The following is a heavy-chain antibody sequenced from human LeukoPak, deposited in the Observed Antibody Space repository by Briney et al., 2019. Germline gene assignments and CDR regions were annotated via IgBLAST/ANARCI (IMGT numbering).Heavy chain of an antibody. CDR3: ARGRGIAVAGTVNWFDP. D-gene: IGHD6-19*01. V-gene: IGHV4-39*02. CDR1: GGSISRSNYY. CDR2: IFYSGTTY. Sequence: SETLSLTCTVSGGSISRSNYYWGWIRRPPGKALEWIGSIFYSGTTYYYNPSLKSRVTISVDTSKNHFSLRLTSVTAADTAVYYCARGRGIAVAGTVNWFDPWGQGTLVTVSS. J-gene: IGHJ5*02.